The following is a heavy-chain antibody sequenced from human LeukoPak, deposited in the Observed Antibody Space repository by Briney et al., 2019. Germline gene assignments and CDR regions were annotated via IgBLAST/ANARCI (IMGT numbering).Heavy chain of an antibody. Sequence: GGSLRLSCAASGFTFCDYYMSWIRQAQGKGLEWVSYISSSGSTIYYADSVKGRFTISRDNAKNSLYLQINSLRAKDTAVYYCARLDTIFGVVYSNMDVWGKGPTVTVS. CDR3: ARLDTIFGVVYSNMDV. CDR2: ISSSGSTI. D-gene: IGHD3-3*01. V-gene: IGHV3-11*01. CDR1: GFTFCDYY. J-gene: IGHJ6*03.